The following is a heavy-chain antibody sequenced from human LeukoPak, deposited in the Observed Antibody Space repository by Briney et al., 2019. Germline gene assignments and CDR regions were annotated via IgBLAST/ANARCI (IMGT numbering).Heavy chain of an antibody. V-gene: IGHV3-23*01. D-gene: IGHD3-10*01. J-gene: IGHJ4*02. CDR2: ISNSGTIT. CDR3: AKDIWFGEPH. CDR1: GFTFSSYA. Sequence: GGSLRLSCAASGFTFSSYAMNWVRQAPGKGLEWVSGISNSGTITNYADSVKGRFTISRDNPKNTLYPQMNSLRAEDTAVYYCAKDIWFGEPHWGQGTLVTVSS.